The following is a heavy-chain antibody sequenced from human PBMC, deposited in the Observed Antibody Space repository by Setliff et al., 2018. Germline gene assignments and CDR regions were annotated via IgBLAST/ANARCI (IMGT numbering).Heavy chain of an antibody. CDR1: GGSISSGSHY. CDR3: AREFTVDSREAGYFNY. CDR2: VYYIGTT. V-gene: IGHV4-39*02. Sequence: NPSETLSLTCSASGGSISSGSHYWAWIRQPPGKRLEWIGSVYYIGTTHYNPSLKSRVTISVDPSKNQFSLKMSSVTAADTAVYYCAREFTVDSREAGYFNYWGHGTLVTVS. J-gene: IGHJ4*01. D-gene: IGHD6-13*01.